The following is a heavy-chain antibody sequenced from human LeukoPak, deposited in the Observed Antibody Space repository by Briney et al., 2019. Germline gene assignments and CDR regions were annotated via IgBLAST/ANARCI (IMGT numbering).Heavy chain of an antibody. J-gene: IGHJ4*02. Sequence: GGSLRLSCAASGFTFSSYSMNWVRQAPGKGLEWVSSISSSSSYIYYADSVKGRFTISRDNAKNSLYLPMNSLRAEDTAVYYWARVLRYCSSTSCREEDYWGQGTLVTVSS. V-gene: IGHV3-21*01. CDR3: ARVLRYCSSTSCREEDY. D-gene: IGHD2-2*01. CDR1: GFTFSSYS. CDR2: ISSSSSYI.